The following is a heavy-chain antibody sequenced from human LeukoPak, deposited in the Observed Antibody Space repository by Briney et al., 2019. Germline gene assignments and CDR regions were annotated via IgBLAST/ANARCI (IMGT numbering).Heavy chain of an antibody. V-gene: IGHV3-23*01. CDR3: GRRGSNMSYFDY. CDR1: GFTFSSYA. J-gene: IGHJ4*02. CDR2: IRGSGGST. D-gene: IGHD3-10*01. Sequence: PGGSLRLYCAASGFTFSSYAMSWVRQAPGKGLEWVSAIRGSGGSTYYADSVKGRFTMSRDNSKNTLYLQMNSLRGEDTAVYYCGRRGSNMSYFDYWGQGTLVTVSS.